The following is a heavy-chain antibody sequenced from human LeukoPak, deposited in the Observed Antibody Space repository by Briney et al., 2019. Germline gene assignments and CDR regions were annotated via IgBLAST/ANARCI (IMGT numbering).Heavy chain of an antibody. Sequence: GGSLRLSCAASGFTFSTYAMTWVRQAPGKGMEWVSTITASGGSTYYADSVRGRFTISRDNFKNTMYLQMTTLRAEDTAVYYCAKQYDNFWSDYRSGHPGIDFWGQGTLVTVSS. D-gene: IGHD3-3*01. CDR1: GFTFSTYA. CDR3: AKQYDNFWSDYRSGHPGIDF. V-gene: IGHV3-23*01. J-gene: IGHJ4*02. CDR2: ITASGGST.